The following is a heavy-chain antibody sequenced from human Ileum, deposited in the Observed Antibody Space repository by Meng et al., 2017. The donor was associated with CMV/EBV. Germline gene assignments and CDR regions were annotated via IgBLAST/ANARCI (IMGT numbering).Heavy chain of an antibody. V-gene: IGHV1-8*01. J-gene: IGHJ4*02. Sequence: ASAKVSCNASGYTFTSYDINWVRQATGQGLEWMGWMNPNSGNTGYAQKFQGRVTMTRNNSISTAYMELSSLRSEDTAVYYCARGGRLLYVYWGQGTLVTVSS. CDR2: MNPNSGNT. D-gene: IGHD2-15*01. CDR3: ARGGRLLYVY. CDR1: GYTFTSYD.